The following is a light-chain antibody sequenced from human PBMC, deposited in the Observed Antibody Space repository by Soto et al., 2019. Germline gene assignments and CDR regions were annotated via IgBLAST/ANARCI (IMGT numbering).Light chain of an antibody. Sequence: EIVLTQSPATLSLSPGERATLSCRASQSVSNYLAWYQQKPGQAPRLLIYDTSNRATGIPARFSGSGSGTDFTLTISSLEPEDLAVYYCQQRNNWFIFCQGTKLEIK. V-gene: IGKV3-11*01. CDR3: QQRNNWFI. CDR2: DTS. CDR1: QSVSNY. J-gene: IGKJ2*01.